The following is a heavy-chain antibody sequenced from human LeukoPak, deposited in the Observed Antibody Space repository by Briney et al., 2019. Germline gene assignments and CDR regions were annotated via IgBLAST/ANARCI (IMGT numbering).Heavy chain of an antibody. CDR3: ARGLGWGATIFDY. D-gene: IGHD1-26*01. Sequence: TSETLSLTCTVSGDSINSYYCTWIRQPPGKGLEWIGYMYHSGTTSNNPSLKSRVTISVDTSKNQFSLKVRSVTAADTAVYYCARGLGWGATIFDYWGQGALVTISS. CDR2: MYHSGTT. CDR1: GDSINSYY. J-gene: IGHJ4*02. V-gene: IGHV4-59*01.